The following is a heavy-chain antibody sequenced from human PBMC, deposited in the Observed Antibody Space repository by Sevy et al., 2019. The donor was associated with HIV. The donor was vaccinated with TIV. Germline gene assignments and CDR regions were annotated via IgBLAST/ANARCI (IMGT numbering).Heavy chain of an antibody. D-gene: IGHD3-10*01. CDR2: ISGSGGST. CDR1: GFTFSSYA. Sequence: GWSLRLSCAASGFTFSSYAMSWVRQAPGKGLEWVSAISGSGGSTYYADSVKGRFTISRDNSKNTLYLQMNSLRAEDTAVYYCAKAPNGYYGSGRERYYFDYWGQGTLVTVSS. V-gene: IGHV3-23*01. CDR3: AKAPNGYYGSGRERYYFDY. J-gene: IGHJ4*02.